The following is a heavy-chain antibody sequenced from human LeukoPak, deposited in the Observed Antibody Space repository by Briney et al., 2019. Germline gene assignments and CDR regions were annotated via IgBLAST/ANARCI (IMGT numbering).Heavy chain of an antibody. V-gene: IGHV1-8*01. CDR3: ARDLGGSCVNCVGY. D-gene: IGHD2-15*01. J-gene: IGHJ4*02. CDR1: GYTFSSYD. Sequence: GASVKVSCKASGYTFSSYDINWVRQATGQGLEWMGWMNPISGNTGYAQKFQGRVTITRDNSINTAYMDLTNLRYEDTAVYYCARDLGGSCVNCVGYWGQGTLVTVSS. CDR2: MNPISGNT.